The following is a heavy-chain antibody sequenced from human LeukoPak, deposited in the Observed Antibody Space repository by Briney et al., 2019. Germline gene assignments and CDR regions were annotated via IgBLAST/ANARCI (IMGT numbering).Heavy chain of an antibody. CDR1: GGSISSYY. V-gene: IGHV4-59*01. Sequence: PSETLSLTCTVSGGSISSYYWSWIRQPPGKGLEWIGYIYYSGSTNYNPSLKSRVTISVDTSKNQFSLKLSSVTAADTAVYYCARAAAGRYYMDVWGKGTTVTVFS. D-gene: IGHD6-13*01. CDR2: IYYSGST. J-gene: IGHJ6*03. CDR3: ARAAAGRYYMDV.